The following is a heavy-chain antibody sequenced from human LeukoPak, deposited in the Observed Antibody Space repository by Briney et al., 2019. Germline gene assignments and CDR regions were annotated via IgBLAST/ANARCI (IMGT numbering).Heavy chain of an antibody. V-gene: IGHV3-15*01. J-gene: IGHJ4*02. Sequence: GESLRLSCAASGFNFNAAWMSWVRQTPGKGLEWIGRLKSKGSGGTTDYAAPVKGRFAISRDDSKNTLYLQMSSLKIEDTAVYFCSWEMDGSFGRRLENWGQGTLVTVAS. D-gene: IGHD3-10*01. CDR3: SWEMDGSFGRRLEN. CDR1: GFNFNAAW. CDR2: LKSKGSGGTT.